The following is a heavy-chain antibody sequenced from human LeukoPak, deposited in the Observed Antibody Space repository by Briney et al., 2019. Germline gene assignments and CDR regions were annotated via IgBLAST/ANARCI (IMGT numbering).Heavy chain of an antibody. CDR2: IKQDGSEK. D-gene: IGHD5-18*01. J-gene: IGHJ6*03. Sequence: GGSLRLSCAASGFTFSSYGMHWVRQAPGKGLEWVANIKQDGSEKYYVDSVKGRFTISRDNAKNSLYLQMNSLRAEDTAVYYCARDSYGYYYYYMDVWGKGTTVTISS. V-gene: IGHV3-7*01. CDR1: GFTFSSYG. CDR3: ARDSYGYYYYYMDV.